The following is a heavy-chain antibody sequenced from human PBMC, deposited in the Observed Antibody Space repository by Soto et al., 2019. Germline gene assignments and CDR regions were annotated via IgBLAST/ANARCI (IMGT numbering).Heavy chain of an antibody. V-gene: IGHV3-30*18. CDR3: AKDTYYHDTTGYYVFDY. CDR2: ISHDGNNE. Sequence: GGCLRLSCAASGFIFSAYGIHWVRQAPGKGLEWVAVISHDGNNEHYADSVKGRFTISRDNSKNTLFLQMSSLGAEDTAVYYCAKDTYYHDTTGYYVFDYWGQGTLVTVSS. J-gene: IGHJ4*02. D-gene: IGHD3-22*01. CDR1: GFIFSAYG.